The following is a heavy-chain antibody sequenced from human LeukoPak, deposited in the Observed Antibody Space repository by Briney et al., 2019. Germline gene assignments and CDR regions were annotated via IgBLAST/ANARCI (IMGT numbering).Heavy chain of an antibody. CDR3: AGTTKYYFDY. CDR2: LYTSGST. D-gene: IGHD1-26*01. J-gene: IGHJ4*02. V-gene: IGHV3-66*01. Sequence: GGSLRLSCAASGFTVSSNYMSWVRQAQGKGLEWVSLLYTSGSTYYADSVKGRFTISRDSSKNTLYLQMNDLRGEDTAVYYCAGTTKYYFDYWGQGALVTVSS. CDR1: GFTVSSNY.